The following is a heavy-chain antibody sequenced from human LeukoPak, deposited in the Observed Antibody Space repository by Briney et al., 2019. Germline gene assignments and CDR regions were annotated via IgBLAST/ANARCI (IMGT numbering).Heavy chain of an antibody. J-gene: IGHJ4*02. CDR1: GFTFTSYS. Sequence: GGSLRLSCAASGFTFTSYSMNWVRQAPGKGLEWVSSISSSSSYIYYADSVKGRFTISRDNAKNSLYLQMNSLRAEDTAVYYCARVREMATTHWGQGTLVTVSS. CDR3: ARVREMATTH. D-gene: IGHD5-24*01. CDR2: ISSSSSYI. V-gene: IGHV3-21*01.